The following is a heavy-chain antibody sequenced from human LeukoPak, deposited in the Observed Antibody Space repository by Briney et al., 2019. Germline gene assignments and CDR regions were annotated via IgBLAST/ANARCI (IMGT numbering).Heavy chain of an antibody. D-gene: IGHD1-1*01. CDR1: GYTFTSYG. J-gene: IGHJ4*02. Sequence: GASVKVSCKASGYTFTSYGFSWVRQAPGQGLEWMGWINAYNGNTNYAQKLQGRVTMTTDTSTSTAYMELRGLRFDDTAVYYCARRQGTTLSFDYWGQGTLVTVSS. CDR3: ARRQGTTLSFDY. CDR2: INAYNGNT. V-gene: IGHV1-18*01.